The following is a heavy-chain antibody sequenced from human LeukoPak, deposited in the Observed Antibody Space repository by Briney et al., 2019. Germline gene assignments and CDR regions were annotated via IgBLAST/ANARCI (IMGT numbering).Heavy chain of an antibody. CDR3: AKGQGIAVAGTDY. CDR1: GFTFSGYG. V-gene: IGHV3-30*18. Sequence: GGSLRLSCAASGFTFSGYGMHWVRQAPGKGLEWVAVIPYDGSNKYYADSVKGRFTISRDNSKNTLYLQMNSLRAEDTAVYYCAKGQGIAVAGTDYWGQGTLVTVSS. D-gene: IGHD6-19*01. J-gene: IGHJ4*02. CDR2: IPYDGSNK.